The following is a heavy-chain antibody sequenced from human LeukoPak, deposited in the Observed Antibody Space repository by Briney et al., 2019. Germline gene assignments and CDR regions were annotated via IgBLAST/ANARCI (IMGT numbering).Heavy chain of an antibody. Sequence: GGSLRLSCAASGFTFSSYAMHWVRQAPGKGLEWVAVISYDGSNKYYADSVKGRFTISRDNSKNTLYLQMNSLRAEDTAVYYCAREESSGYFPDHYYYGMDVWGQGTTVTVSS. D-gene: IGHD3-22*01. J-gene: IGHJ6*02. CDR1: GFTFSSYA. CDR2: ISYDGSNK. CDR3: AREESSGYFPDHYYYGMDV. V-gene: IGHV3-30-3*01.